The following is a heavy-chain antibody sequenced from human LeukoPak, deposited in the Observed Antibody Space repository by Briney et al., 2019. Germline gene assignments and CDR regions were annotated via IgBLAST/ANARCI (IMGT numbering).Heavy chain of an antibody. CDR3: ASGSPYYYGMDV. Sequence: ASVKVSCKASGYTFTSYDINWVRQATGQGLEWMGWMNPNSGNTGYAQKFQGRVTMTRNTSISTAYMELSSLRSEDTAVYYCASGSPYYYGMDVWGQGTTVTVSS. J-gene: IGHJ6*02. CDR2: MNPNSGNT. CDR1: GYTFTSYD. V-gene: IGHV1-8*01.